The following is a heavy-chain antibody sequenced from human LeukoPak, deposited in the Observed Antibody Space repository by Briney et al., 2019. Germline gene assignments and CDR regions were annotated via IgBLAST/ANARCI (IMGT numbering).Heavy chain of an antibody. J-gene: IGHJ4*02. V-gene: IGHV4-38-2*02. D-gene: IGHD2-2*01. CDR3: ARDGRSRPFDY. Sequence: SETLSLTCTVSGYSISSGYYWGWIRQPPGKGLEWIGSIYHSGSTYYNPSLKSRVTISVDTSKNQFSLKLSSVTAADTAVYYCARDGRSRPFDYWGQGTLVTVSS. CDR2: IYHSGST. CDR1: GYSISSGYY.